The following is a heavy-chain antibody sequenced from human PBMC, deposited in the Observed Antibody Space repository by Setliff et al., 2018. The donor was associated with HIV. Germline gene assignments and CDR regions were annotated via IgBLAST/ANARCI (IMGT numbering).Heavy chain of an antibody. D-gene: IGHD3-22*01. CDR3: GGNGYYSIDY. V-gene: IGHV4-4*02. Sequence: SETLSLTCAVSGGSISSNWWSWVRQSPGKGLEWIGEIYHSGSTHYNPSLQSRVTISVDKSKSQFSLKLNSVTAADAAVYYCGGNGYYSIDYWGQGTLVTVSS. J-gene: IGHJ4*02. CDR2: IYHSGST. CDR1: GGSISSNW.